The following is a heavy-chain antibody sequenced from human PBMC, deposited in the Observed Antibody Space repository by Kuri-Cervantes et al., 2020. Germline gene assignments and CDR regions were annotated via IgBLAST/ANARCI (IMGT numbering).Heavy chain of an antibody. V-gene: IGHV3-9*01. J-gene: IGHJ4*02. D-gene: IGHD4-17*01. Sequence: SLKISCAASGFTFSSYAMSWVRQAPGKGLEWVSGISWNSGSIGYADSVKGRFTISRDNAKNSLYLQMNSLRAEDTALYYCAKDIGDYGDGKVDYWGQGTLVTVSS. CDR1: GFTFSSYA. CDR3: AKDIGDYGDGKVDY. CDR2: ISWNSGSI.